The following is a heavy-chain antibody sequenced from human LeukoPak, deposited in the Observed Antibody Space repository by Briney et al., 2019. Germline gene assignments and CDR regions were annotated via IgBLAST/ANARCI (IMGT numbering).Heavy chain of an antibody. CDR1: GGSISSYY. Sequence: SETLSLTCTVSGGSISSYYWSWIRQPPGKGLEWIGYIYYSGSTNYNPSLKSRVTISVDTSKNQFSLKLSSVTAADTAVYYCARQQYSSSWHHIDYWGQGTLVTVSS. CDR3: ARQQYSSSWHHIDY. J-gene: IGHJ4*02. D-gene: IGHD6-13*01. CDR2: IYYSGST. V-gene: IGHV4-59*08.